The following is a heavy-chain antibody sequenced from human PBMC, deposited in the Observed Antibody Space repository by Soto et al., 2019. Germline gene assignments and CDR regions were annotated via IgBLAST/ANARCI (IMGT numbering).Heavy chain of an antibody. CDR3: ARIQAEDGRSRGLYYYYYGMDV. D-gene: IGHD2-15*01. Sequence: SGPTLVNPTQTLTLTCTFSGFSLSTSGMCVSWIRQPPGKALEWLALIDWDDDKYYSTSLKTRLTISKDTSKNQVVLTMTNMDPVDTATYYCARIQAEDGRSRGLYYYYYGMDVWGQGTTVTVSS. CDR2: IDWDDDK. J-gene: IGHJ6*02. V-gene: IGHV2-70*01. CDR1: GFSLSTSGMC.